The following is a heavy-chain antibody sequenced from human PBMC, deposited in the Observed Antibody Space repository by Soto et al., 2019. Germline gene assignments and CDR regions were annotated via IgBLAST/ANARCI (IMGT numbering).Heavy chain of an antibody. CDR1: GFTFSSYA. J-gene: IGHJ5*02. CDR2: ISYDGSNK. D-gene: IGHD2-2*01. Sequence: QVQLVESGGGVVQPGRSLRLSRAASGFTFSSYAMHWVRQAPGKGLEWVAVISYDGSNKYYADSVKGRFTISRDNSKNTLYLQMNSLRAEDTAVYYCARGEGNDQLLGVLDPWGQGTLVTVSS. CDR3: ARGEGNDQLLGVLDP. V-gene: IGHV3-30-3*01.